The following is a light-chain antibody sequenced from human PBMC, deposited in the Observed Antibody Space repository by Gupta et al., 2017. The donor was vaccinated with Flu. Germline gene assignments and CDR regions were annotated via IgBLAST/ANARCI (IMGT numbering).Light chain of an antibody. V-gene: IGKV2-30*01. CDR1: QSLVYSDGYTD. J-gene: IGKJ1*01. CDR3: MKGTNGPWT. CDR2: QVS. Sequence: GTLGQPASISWRLSQSLVYSDGYTDLKWFKQRPGKLPRRLMHQVSKRDSGGPERLSGSGSGPYVTREISRVEAEDVGIYYCMKGTNGPWTFGQGTKVEIK.